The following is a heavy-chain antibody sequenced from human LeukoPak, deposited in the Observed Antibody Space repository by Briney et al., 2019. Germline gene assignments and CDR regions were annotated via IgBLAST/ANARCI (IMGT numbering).Heavy chain of an antibody. CDR3: ARGLVSFDY. V-gene: IGHV3-23*01. D-gene: IGHD6-19*01. CDR2: ISGSGGST. Sequence: GGSLRLSCAASGFTFSSYAMSGVRQAPGKGLEWVSAISGSGGSTYYADSVKGRFTISRDNSKNTLYLQMNSLRAEDTAVYYWARGLVSFDYWGQGTLVTVSS. J-gene: IGHJ4*02. CDR1: GFTFSSYA.